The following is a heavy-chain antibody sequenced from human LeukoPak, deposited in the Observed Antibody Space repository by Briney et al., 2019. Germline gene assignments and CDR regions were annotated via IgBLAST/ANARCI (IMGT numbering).Heavy chain of an antibody. Sequence: PSETLSLTCAVYGGSFSGYYWSWVRQAPGKGLEWVSAISGSGGNTYYADSVKGRFTTSRDNSKNTLYLQMNSLRAEDTAVYYCAKSQFIVVVVAAGGVGAFDIWGQGTMVTVSS. CDR1: GGSFSGYY. CDR2: ISGSGGNT. J-gene: IGHJ3*02. D-gene: IGHD2-15*01. V-gene: IGHV3-23*01. CDR3: AKSQFIVVVVAAGGVGAFDI.